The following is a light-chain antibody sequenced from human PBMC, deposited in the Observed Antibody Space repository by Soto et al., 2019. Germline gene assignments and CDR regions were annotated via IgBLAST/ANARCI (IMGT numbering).Light chain of an antibody. V-gene: IGLV1-51*01. Sequence: QSVLTQPPSVSAAPGQKVTISCSGSASNIGSNSLSWYRQFPGSSPMLVIYDNHKRPSGISARFSASKSDTSATLVITGLRAGDESEYDCGAWDNDLSAGVFGSGTKVTVL. CDR2: DNH. CDR1: ASNIGSNS. CDR3: GAWDNDLSAGV. J-gene: IGLJ1*01.